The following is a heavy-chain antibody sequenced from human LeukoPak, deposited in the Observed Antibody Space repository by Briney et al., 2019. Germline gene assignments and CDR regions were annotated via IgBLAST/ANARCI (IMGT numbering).Heavy chain of an antibody. CDR2: INAGNGNT. D-gene: IGHD3-10*01. Sequence: GASVKVSCKASGYTFTSYAMHWVRQAPGQRLEWMGWINAGNGNTKYSQKFQGRVTITRDTSASTAYMELSSLRSEDTAVYYCARELWFGERGPYFDYWGQGTLVTVSS. V-gene: IGHV1-3*01. CDR1: GYTFTSYA. CDR3: ARELWFGERGPYFDY. J-gene: IGHJ4*02.